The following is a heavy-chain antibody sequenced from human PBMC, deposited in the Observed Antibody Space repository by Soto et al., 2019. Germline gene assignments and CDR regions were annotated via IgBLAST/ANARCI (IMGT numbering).Heavy chain of an antibody. CDR3: ANSWSTRYYYYYMDV. D-gene: IGHD2-15*01. CDR2: ISSGGGST. J-gene: IGHJ6*03. CDR1: GFTFVNYA. V-gene: IGHV3-23*01. Sequence: PGRSLRLCCAASGFTFVNYAMSRVRQAPGKGLEWVSGISSGGGSTYYADSVRGRFTVSRDNSKNTLYLQMNSLRAEDTAVYYCANSWSTRYYYYYMDVWGKGTTVTVSS.